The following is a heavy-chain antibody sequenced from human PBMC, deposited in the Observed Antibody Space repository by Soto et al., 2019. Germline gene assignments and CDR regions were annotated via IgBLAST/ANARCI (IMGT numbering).Heavy chain of an antibody. CDR1: GYRFTTYG. CDR2: FNPDNQNT. J-gene: IGHJ4*02. CDR3: ARVSFGDPYLF. D-gene: IGHD2-21*02. V-gene: IGHV1-18*01. Sequence: ASVKVSCKVSGYRFTTYGINWVRQAPGQGLEWVGWFNPDNQNTNYAQKFQDRVSLTTDSSTNTAYMELRDLRSDDTAVYYCARVSFGDPYLFWCPGSLVTVSS.